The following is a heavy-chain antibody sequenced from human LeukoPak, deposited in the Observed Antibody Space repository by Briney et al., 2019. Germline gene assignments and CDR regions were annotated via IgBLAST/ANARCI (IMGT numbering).Heavy chain of an antibody. V-gene: IGHV1-46*01. CDR1: GYTFTSYY. D-gene: IGHD1-26*01. J-gene: IGHJ4*02. CDR3: ARDPSGSWQWFDY. Sequence: GASVKVSCKASGYTFTSYYMHWVRQAPGQGLEWMGVINPTGGSTTYAQKFQGRVTMTRDRSTTTVYMELSSLRSEDTAVYYCARDPSGSWQWFDYWGQGTLVTVSS. CDR2: INPTGGST.